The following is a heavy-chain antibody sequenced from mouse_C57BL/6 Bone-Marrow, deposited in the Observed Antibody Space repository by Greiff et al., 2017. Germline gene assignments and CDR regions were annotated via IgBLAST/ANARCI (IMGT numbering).Heavy chain of an antibody. CDR2: IYPGSGST. V-gene: IGHV1-55*01. CDR3: ARPADYSNLYARDY. D-gene: IGHD2-5*01. Sequence: QVQLKQPGAELVKPGASVKLSCKASGYTFTSYWITWVKQRPGQGLEWIGDIYPGSGSTNYNEKFKSKATLTVDTSSSTAYMQLSSLTSEDSAVYYCARPADYSNLYARDYWGQGTSVTVSS. J-gene: IGHJ4*01. CDR1: GYTFTSYW.